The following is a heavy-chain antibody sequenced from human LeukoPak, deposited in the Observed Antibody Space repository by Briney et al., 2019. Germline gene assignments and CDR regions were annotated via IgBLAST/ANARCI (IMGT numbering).Heavy chain of an antibody. Sequence: VASVKVSCKASGYTFTSYYMHWVRQAPGQGLEWMGIINPSGGSTSYAQKFQGRVTMTRDMSTSTVYMELSSLRSEDTAVYYCARGRVVRGVITYYYYYMDVWGKGTTVTISS. CDR1: GYTFTSYY. CDR2: INPSGGST. D-gene: IGHD3-10*01. J-gene: IGHJ6*03. CDR3: ARGRVVRGVITYYYYYMDV. V-gene: IGHV1-46*01.